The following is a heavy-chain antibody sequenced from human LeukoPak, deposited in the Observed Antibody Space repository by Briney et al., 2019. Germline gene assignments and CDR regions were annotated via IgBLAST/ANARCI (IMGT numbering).Heavy chain of an antibody. CDR2: MYYSGST. CDR3: ARDLNYYGRNWFDP. J-gene: IGHJ5*02. V-gene: IGHV4-30-4*01. D-gene: IGHD3-10*01. Sequence: PSQTLSLTCNVSGGSISSGDYYWSWIRQPSGKGLEWIAYMYYSGSTYYNPSLKSRVTISVDTSKHQFSLKLSSVTAADTAVYYCARDLNYYGRNWFDPWGQGTLVTVSS. CDR1: GGSISSGDYY.